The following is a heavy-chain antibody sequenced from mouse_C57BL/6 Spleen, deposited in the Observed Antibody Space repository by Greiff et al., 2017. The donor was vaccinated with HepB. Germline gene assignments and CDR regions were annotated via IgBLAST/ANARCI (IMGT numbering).Heavy chain of an antibody. D-gene: IGHD2-3*01. V-gene: IGHV14-2*01. CDR1: GFNIKDYY. J-gene: IGHJ2*01. Sequence: VQLKQSGAELVKPGASVKLSCTASGFNIKDYYMHWVKQRTEQGLEWIGRIDPEDGVTKYAPKFQGKATITADTSSNTAYLQLSSLTSEDTAVYYCARSDGYYVDFDYWGQGTTLTVSS. CDR2: IDPEDGVT. CDR3: ARSDGYYVDFDY.